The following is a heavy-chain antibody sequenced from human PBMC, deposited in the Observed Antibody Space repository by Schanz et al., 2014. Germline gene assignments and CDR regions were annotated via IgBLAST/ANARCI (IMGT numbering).Heavy chain of an antibody. CDR2: IIPVLNIA. CDR1: GGTFSSYT. J-gene: IGHJ4*02. V-gene: IGHV1-69*02. D-gene: IGHD3-10*01. CDR3: ARGRGFYDY. Sequence: QLQLVQSGAEVKKPGSSVKVSCKLSGGTFSSYTISWMRQAPEQGLEWMGKIIPVLNIATYAQRFQGRVSITADTSTNTAYMELSSLTSEDTAVHYCARGRGFYDYWGQGTLVTVSS.